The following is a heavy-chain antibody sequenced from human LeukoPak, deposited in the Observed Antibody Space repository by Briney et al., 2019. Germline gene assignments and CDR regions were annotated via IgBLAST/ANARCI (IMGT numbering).Heavy chain of an antibody. CDR1: GFTFSSYA. Sequence: PGGSLTLSCAASGFTFSSYAMSWVGQARGQGLEWVSAISGSGGSTYYADSVKGRFTISRDNSKNTLYLQMNSLRAEDTAVYYCAKDGVGAVSNWGQGTLVTVSS. CDR2: ISGSGGST. CDR3: AKDGVGAVSN. V-gene: IGHV3-23*01. J-gene: IGHJ4*02. D-gene: IGHD1-26*01.